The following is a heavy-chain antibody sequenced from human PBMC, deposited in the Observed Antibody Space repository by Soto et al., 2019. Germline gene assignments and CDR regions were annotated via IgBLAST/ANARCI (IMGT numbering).Heavy chain of an antibody. CDR1: GVTFSDYA. V-gene: IGHV3-23*01. CDR3: AKSGANRARSMGYYFDS. D-gene: IGHD3-10*01. J-gene: IGHJ4*02. Sequence: PWGSRRLSCAASGVTFSDYALSWVRQAPGKGLEWVSGISGSVDRTDYADSVKGRFTISRDNSKNTIYLQMSSLGGDDTDLYYCAKSGANRARSMGYYFDSWGQAHLATGSS. CDR2: ISGSVDRT.